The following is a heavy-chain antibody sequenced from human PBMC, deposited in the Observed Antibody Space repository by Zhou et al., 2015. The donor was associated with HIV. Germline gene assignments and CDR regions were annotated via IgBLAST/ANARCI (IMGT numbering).Heavy chain of an antibody. D-gene: IGHD2-2*01. CDR1: GGTFSSYA. J-gene: IGHJ5*02. V-gene: IGHV1-69*01. Sequence: QVQLVQSGAEVKKPGSSVKVSCKASGGTFSSYAISWVRQAPGQGLEWMGGIIPIFGTANYAQKFQGRVTITADESTSTAYMELSSLRSEDTAVYYCARDGGRYCSSTSCYGDNWFDPWGQGTLVTVSS. CDR3: ARDGGRYCSSTSCYGDNWFDP. CDR2: IIPIFGTA.